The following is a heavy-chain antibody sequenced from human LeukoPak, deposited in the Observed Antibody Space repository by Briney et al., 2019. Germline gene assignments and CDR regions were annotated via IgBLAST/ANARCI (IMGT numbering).Heavy chain of an antibody. CDR2: IWYDGGNK. J-gene: IGHJ4*02. CDR1: GFTFGNSC. Sequence: GGSLRLSCAASGFTFGNSCMSWVRQAPGKGLVWVAVIWYDGGNKYYADSVKGRFTISRDNFRNTLYLQMNSLRAEDTAVYYCARDITTGILALDYWGQGTLVTVSS. CDR3: ARDITTGILALDY. V-gene: IGHV3-33*01. D-gene: IGHD1-14*01.